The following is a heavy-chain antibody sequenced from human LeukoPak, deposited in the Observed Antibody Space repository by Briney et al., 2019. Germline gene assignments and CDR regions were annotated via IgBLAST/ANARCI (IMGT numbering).Heavy chain of an antibody. D-gene: IGHD6-19*01. V-gene: IGHV4-38-2*02. CDR3: ARGGYSSGWFSGDYYYGMDV. J-gene: IGHJ6*02. CDR2: IYHSGST. Sequence: SETLSLTCTVSGYSITNGYYWGWIRQPPGKGLEWIGSIYHSGSTNYNPSLKSRVTISVDTSKNQFSLKLSSVTAADTAVYYCARGGYSSGWFSGDYYYGMDVWGQGTTVTVSS. CDR1: GYSITNGYY.